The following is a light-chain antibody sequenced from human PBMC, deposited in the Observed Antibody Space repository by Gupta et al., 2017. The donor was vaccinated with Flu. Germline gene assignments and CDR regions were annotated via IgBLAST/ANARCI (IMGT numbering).Light chain of an antibody. V-gene: IGLV1-44*01. CDR3: TAWEDSRHGQVV. J-gene: IGLJ2*01. CDR2: SDD. CDR1: NSNVGSHN. Sequence: QSVLTQPPSASGTPGQRVTISCSGSNSNVGSHNVNWYQHLPGTAPRLLIYSDDRRRSGGPDRFSGSKSGTSASLAISGLQAEDEGDYYCTAWEDSRHGQVVFGGGTKLTVL.